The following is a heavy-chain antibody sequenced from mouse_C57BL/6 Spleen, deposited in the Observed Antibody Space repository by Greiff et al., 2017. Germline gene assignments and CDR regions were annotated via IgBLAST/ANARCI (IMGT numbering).Heavy chain of an antibody. V-gene: IGHV5-4*03. J-gene: IGHJ3*01. CDR2: ISDGGSYT. D-gene: IGHD2-12*01. CDR1: GFTFSSYA. Sequence: EVKLVESGGGLVKPGGSLKLSCAASGFTFSSYAMSWVRQTPEKRLEWVATISDGGSYTYYPDNVKGRFTISRDNAKNNLYLQMSHLKSEDTAMYYCARGLRQAYWGQGTLVTVSA. CDR3: ARGLRQAY.